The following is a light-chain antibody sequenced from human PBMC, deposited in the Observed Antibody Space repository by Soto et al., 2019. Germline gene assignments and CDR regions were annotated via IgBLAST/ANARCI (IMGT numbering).Light chain of an antibody. CDR1: QSVSSSF. J-gene: IGKJ1*01. V-gene: IGKV3-20*01. Sequence: ESVLTQSPGTLSLSPGDRATLSCRASQSVSSSFLALYQQKPGQAPRLLIYDASSRATGIPDRFSGSGSGTDFSLIISRLEPEDFAVYYCQQYGRSPWTFGQGTKVDIK. CDR2: DAS. CDR3: QQYGRSPWT.